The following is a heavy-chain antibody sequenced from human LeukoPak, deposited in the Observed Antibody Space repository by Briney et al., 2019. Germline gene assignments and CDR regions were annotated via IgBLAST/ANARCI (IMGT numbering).Heavy chain of an antibody. D-gene: IGHD6-19*01. Sequence: PGGSLRLSCAASGFTLSSYSMSWVRQAPGKGLEWVSYISSSSITIYYADSVKGRFTISRDNAKNSLYLQMNSLRAEDTAVYYCARDPVAPYYYMDVWGKGTTVTVSS. J-gene: IGHJ6*03. CDR1: GFTLSSYS. V-gene: IGHV3-48*01. CDR3: ARDPVAPYYYMDV. CDR2: ISSSSITI.